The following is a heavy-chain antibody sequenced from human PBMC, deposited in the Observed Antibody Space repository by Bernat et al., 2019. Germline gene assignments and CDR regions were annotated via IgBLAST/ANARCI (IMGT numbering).Heavy chain of an antibody. V-gene: IGHV4-39*02. D-gene: IGHD5-12*01. Sequence: QLQLQESGPGLVRPSQTLFLTCSVSGESVSSSNYYWAWIRQPPGEGLEWIGSIYSRGGTHYNSSLESRLTIYADTSENHFSLMLTSVTAADSAIYYCVASVAGYDLGRLDYWGQGILVTVSS. CDR3: VASVAGYDLGRLDY. J-gene: IGHJ4*02. CDR1: GESVSSSNYY. CDR2: IYSRGGT.